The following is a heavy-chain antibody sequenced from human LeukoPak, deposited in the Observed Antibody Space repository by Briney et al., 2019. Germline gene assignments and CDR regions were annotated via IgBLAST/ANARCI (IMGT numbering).Heavy chain of an antibody. CDR1: GGSFSGYY. D-gene: IGHD6-13*01. V-gene: IGHV4-34*01. J-gene: IGHJ1*01. Sequence: SETLSLTCAVYGGSFSGYYWSWIRQPPGKGLEWIGEINHSGSTNYNPSLKSRVTISVDTSKNQFSLKLSSVTAADTAVYYCARGIWAGYSSSREEYFQHWGQGTLVTVPS. CDR2: INHSGST. CDR3: ARGIWAGYSSSREEYFQH.